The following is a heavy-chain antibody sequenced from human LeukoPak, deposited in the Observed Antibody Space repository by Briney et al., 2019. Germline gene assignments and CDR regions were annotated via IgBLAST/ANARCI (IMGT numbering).Heavy chain of an antibody. V-gene: IGHV4-38-2*01. CDR1: GYSISSGYY. J-gene: IGHJ4*02. CDR2: IYHSGST. D-gene: IGHD3-3*01. Sequence: SETLSLTCAVSGYSISSGYYWGWIRQPPGKGLEWIGSIYHSGSTYYNPSPKSRVTISVDTSKNQFSLKLSSVTAADTAVYYCARGGVFGVVINFDYWGQGTLVTVSS. CDR3: ARGGVFGVVINFDY.